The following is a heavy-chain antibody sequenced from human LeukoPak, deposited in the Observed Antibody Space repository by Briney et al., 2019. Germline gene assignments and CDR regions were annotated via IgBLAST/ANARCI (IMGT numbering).Heavy chain of an antibody. Sequence: ASVKVSCKASGYTFTSYYMHWVRQAPGQGLEWMGIINPSGGSTSYAQKFQGRVTMTRDTSTSTVYMELSSLRSEDTAVYYCARDWNYEYYYDSSGCYSDYWGQGTLVTVSS. V-gene: IGHV1-46*01. CDR1: GYTFTSYY. CDR2: INPSGGST. CDR3: ARDWNYEYYYDSSGCYSDY. D-gene: IGHD3-22*01. J-gene: IGHJ4*02.